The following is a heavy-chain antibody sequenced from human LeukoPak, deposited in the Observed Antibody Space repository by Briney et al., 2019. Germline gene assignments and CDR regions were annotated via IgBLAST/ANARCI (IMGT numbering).Heavy chain of an antibody. V-gene: IGHV4-4*07. Sequence: SETLSLTCTVPGGSISSYYWSWIRQPAGKGLEWIGRIYTSGNTNYNPSLKSRVTISVDKSKNQFSLKLSSVTAADTAIYYCARVLVGANYYYYYMDVWGKGTTVTVSS. J-gene: IGHJ6*03. CDR3: ARVLVGANYYYYYMDV. CDR2: IYTSGNT. CDR1: GGSISSYY. D-gene: IGHD1-26*01.